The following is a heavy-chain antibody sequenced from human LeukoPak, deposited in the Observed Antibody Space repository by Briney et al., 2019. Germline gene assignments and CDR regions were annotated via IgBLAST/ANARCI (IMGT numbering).Heavy chain of an antibody. CDR2: GYYSGST. D-gene: IGHD5-18*01. J-gene: IGHJ4*02. CDR1: GGSISSSSYY. CDR3: ARTEEGYSYGYVDY. Sequence: SETLSLTCTVPGGSISSSSYYWGWMRQPPGKGLEWIGSGYYSGSTYYNPSLKSRVTISVDTSKNQFSLKLSSVTAADTAVYYCARTEEGYSYGYVDYWGRGTLVTVSS. V-gene: IGHV4-39*07.